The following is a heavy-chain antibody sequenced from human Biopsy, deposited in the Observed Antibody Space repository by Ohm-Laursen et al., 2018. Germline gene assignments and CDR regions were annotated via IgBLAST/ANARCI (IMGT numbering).Heavy chain of an antibody. D-gene: IGHD3-22*01. Sequence: TLSLTCTVSGGSTSNNNYYWGWIRQPPGKGLEWIGSIFYRGSTHYKPSLESRVNISVDTSKNQFSLKLNSVTAADTAVYYCARDYDTSGYYYVSWGQGTLVTVSS. V-gene: IGHV4-39*01. J-gene: IGHJ5*02. CDR2: IFYRGST. CDR3: ARDYDTSGYYYVS. CDR1: GGSTSNNNYY.